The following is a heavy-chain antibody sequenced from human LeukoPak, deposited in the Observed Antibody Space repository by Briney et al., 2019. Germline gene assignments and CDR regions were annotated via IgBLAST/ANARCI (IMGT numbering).Heavy chain of an antibody. CDR2: IYYSGST. CDR3: ARGSKDRAAMVTFDY. V-gene: IGHV4-59*01. J-gene: IGHJ4*02. Sequence: SETLSLTCTVSGGSISSYYWSWIRQPPGKGLEWIGYIYYSGSTNYNPSLKSRVTISVDTSKNQFSLKLSSVTAADTAVYYCARGSKDRAAMVTFDYWGQGTLVTVSS. D-gene: IGHD5-18*01. CDR1: GGSISSYY.